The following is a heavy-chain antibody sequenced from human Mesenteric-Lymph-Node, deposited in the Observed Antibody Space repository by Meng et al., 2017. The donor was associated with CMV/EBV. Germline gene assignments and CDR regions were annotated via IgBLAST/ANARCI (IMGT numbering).Heavy chain of an antibody. Sequence: QVQLVQSGAEVKKPGASVRVSCKASGYTFIDYYINGVRQAPGQGLEWMGRINPKTGGRSYAQNFQGRVTMTRDTSINTAYMEVNRLNSDDTAMYYCARERDTDWYSPFDYWGRGTLVTVSS. V-gene: IGHV1-2*06. J-gene: IGHJ4*02. CDR3: ARERDTDWYSPFDY. CDR2: INPKTGGR. D-gene: IGHD3-9*01. CDR1: GYTFIDYY.